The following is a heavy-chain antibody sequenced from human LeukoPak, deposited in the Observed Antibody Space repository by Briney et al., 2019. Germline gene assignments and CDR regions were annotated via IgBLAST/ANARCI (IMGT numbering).Heavy chain of an antibody. CDR2: INPIFGPA. J-gene: IGHJ4*02. D-gene: IGHD6-13*01. CDR3: AGGRWFSSSWYREDY. Sequence: SVKVSCKASGGIFSSYALSWVRQAPGQGLEWMKGINPIFGPAHYAQQFQGRVTIIAEESTSTVYMELNSLRPEDTAVYYCAGGRWFSSSWYREDYWGQGTLVTVSA. V-gene: IGHV1-69*13. CDR1: GGIFSSYA.